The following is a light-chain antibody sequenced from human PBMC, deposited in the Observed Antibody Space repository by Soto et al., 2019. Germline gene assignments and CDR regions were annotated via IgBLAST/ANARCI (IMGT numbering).Light chain of an antibody. Sequence: EIVMTQSPATLSVSPGERATLSCRASQSVSGNLAWYQQKPGQAPRLLIYGASTMATGIPARFSGSGSGTEFTLTISSLQSEDFAVYYCQQYNNCPPITFGQGTRLEIK. V-gene: IGKV3-15*01. J-gene: IGKJ5*01. CDR3: QQYNNCPPIT. CDR2: GAS. CDR1: QSVSGN.